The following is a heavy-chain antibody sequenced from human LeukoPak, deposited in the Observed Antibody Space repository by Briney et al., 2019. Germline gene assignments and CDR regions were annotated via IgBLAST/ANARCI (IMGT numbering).Heavy chain of an antibody. V-gene: IGHV3-7*01. CDR1: GFTFSSYW. J-gene: IGHJ4*02. CDR2: IKVDGSEK. CDR3: VRWRWLQSEFDY. Sequence: GGSLRLSCAASGFTFSSYWMSWVRQTPQKGLEWVASIKVDGSEKFYVDSVKGRFTISRDNAQSSLSIQMNSMRVEDTAIYYCVRWRWLQSEFDYWGQGTLVTV. D-gene: IGHD5-24*01.